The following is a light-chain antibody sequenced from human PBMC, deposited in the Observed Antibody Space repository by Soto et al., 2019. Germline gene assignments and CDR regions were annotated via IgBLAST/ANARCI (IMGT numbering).Light chain of an antibody. CDR1: QSVSRNY. J-gene: IGKJ1*01. V-gene: IGKV3-20*01. CDR2: DAS. Sequence: EIVLTQSPGTLSLSPGERATLSCRASQSVSRNYLAWYQQRSGQAPRLLIHDASSRATGIPDRFSGSGSGTDFTLTISRLEPEDFAVYYCQQYGDSSPRTLGQGTRVEIK. CDR3: QQYGDSSPRT.